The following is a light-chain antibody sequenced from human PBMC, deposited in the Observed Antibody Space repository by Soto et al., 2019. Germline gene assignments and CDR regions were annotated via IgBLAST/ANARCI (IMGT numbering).Light chain of an antibody. CDR1: QGISYA. J-gene: IGKJ1*01. CDR2: GAS. Sequence: DIQMTQSPSSLSASVGDRVSITCRASQGISYALGWYQQKPGTAPKRLIYGASILQNGVPSRFGGSGSGTEFTLTISSLQPEDFATYYCLQYNSPPLAFGQGTKVDIK. CDR3: LQYNSPPLA. V-gene: IGKV1-17*01.